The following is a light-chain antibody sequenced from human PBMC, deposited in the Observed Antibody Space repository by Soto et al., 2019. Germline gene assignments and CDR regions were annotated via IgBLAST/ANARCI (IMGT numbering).Light chain of an antibody. Sequence: QSVLTQPASVSGSPGQSITMSCTGTSSDVGGYNYVSWYQQHPGKAPKLMIYDVSNRPSGVSNRFSGSKSGNTASLTISGLQAEDEAEYYCSSYTSSSTVVFGGGTKVTVL. V-gene: IGLV2-14*01. J-gene: IGLJ2*01. CDR3: SSYTSSSTVV. CDR2: DVS. CDR1: SSDVGGYNY.